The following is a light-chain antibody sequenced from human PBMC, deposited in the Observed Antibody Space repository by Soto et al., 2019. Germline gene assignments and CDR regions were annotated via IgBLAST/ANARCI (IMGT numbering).Light chain of an antibody. CDR3: QQYDEWPLT. CDR1: QTVKTR. Sequence: EKVMTQSPATLSVSPGERATLSCRASQTVKTRLAWYQQKPGQAPRLLIYDAFTRATGIPARFSGSASGTEFTLTISSLQSEDLAVYYCQQYDEWPLTFGGGTKVEIK. J-gene: IGKJ4*01. V-gene: IGKV3-15*01. CDR2: DAF.